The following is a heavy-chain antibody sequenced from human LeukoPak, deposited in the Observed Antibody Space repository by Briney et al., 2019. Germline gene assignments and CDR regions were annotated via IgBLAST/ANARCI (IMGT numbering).Heavy chain of an antibody. D-gene: IGHD2-2*01. Sequence: SETLSLTCTVSGGSISSYYWSWIRQPPGKGLEWIGYIYYSGSTNYNPSLKSRVTISVDTSKNQFSLKLSSVTAADTAVYYCARAYCSSTCCYGNWFDPWGQGTLVTVSS. V-gene: IGHV4-59*01. J-gene: IGHJ5*02. CDR2: IYYSGST. CDR1: GGSISSYY. CDR3: ARAYCSSTCCYGNWFDP.